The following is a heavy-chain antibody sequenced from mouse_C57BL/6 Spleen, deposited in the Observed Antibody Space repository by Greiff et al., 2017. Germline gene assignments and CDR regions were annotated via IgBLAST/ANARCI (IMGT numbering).Heavy chain of an antibody. CDR3: ARSPSYYYGSSPYAMDY. J-gene: IGHJ4*01. CDR2: ILPGSGST. Sequence: VQLQQSGAELMKPGASVKLSCKATGYTFTGYWIEWVKQRPGHGLEWIGEILPGSGSTNYNEKFKGKATFTADTSSNTAYMQLSSLTTEDSAIYYCARSPSYYYGSSPYAMDYWGQGTSVTVSS. CDR1: GYTFTGYW. V-gene: IGHV1-9*01. D-gene: IGHD1-1*01.